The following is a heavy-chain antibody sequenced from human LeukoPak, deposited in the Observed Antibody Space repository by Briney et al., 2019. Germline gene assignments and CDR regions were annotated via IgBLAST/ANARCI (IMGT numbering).Heavy chain of an antibody. V-gene: IGHV3-11*03. Sequence: PGGSLRLSCAASGFTFSDYYMSWIRQAPGKGLEWVSYISSSSSYTNSADSVKGRFTISRDNAKNSLYLQMNSLRAEDTAVYYCASPRSDYYDSSGYYLYFQHWGQGTLVTVSS. CDR2: ISSSSSYT. J-gene: IGHJ1*01. CDR1: GFTFSDYY. D-gene: IGHD3-22*01. CDR3: ASPRSDYYDSSGYYLYFQH.